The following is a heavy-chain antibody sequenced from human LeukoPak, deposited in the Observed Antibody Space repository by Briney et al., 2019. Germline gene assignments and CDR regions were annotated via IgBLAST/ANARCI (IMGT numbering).Heavy chain of an antibody. CDR3: ARDYVVGEFDY. Sequence: SETLSVTCTVAGGSITSYYWSWIRQPPGKGLEWIGYIYYSGSTNYNPSLKSRVTISVDTSKNRFSLKLSSVTASDTAVYYCARDYVVGEFDYWGQGTLLTVSS. CDR2: IYYSGST. D-gene: IGHD2-15*01. CDR1: GGSITSYY. J-gene: IGHJ4*02. V-gene: IGHV4-59*01.